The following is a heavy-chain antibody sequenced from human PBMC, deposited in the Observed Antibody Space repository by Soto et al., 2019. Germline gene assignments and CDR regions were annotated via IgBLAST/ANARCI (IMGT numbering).Heavy chain of an antibody. CDR3: ARGDSSGYALYYFDY. J-gene: IGHJ4*02. CDR2: IIPIFGTA. V-gene: IGHV1-69*06. D-gene: IGHD3-22*01. CDR1: GGTFSSYA. Sequence: GASVKVSCKASGGTFSSYAISWVRQAPGQGPEWMGGIIPIFGTANYAQKFQGRVTITADKSASTAYMELSSLRSEDTAVYYCARGDSSGYALYYFDYWGQGTLVTVSS.